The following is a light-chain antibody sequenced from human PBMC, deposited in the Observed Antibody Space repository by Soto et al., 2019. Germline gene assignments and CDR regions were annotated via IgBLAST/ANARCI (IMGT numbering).Light chain of an antibody. V-gene: IGKV3-15*01. CDR3: QQDNNWPPSYT. J-gene: IGKJ2*01. CDR2: GAS. Sequence: EVVMTQSPATLSLSPGERATLSCRASQSVTKNLAWYQQRPGQAPRLLIYGASTRATGVPARFSGSGSGTEFSLTISSLQSEDFAVYYCQQDNNWPPSYTFGQGTKLEIK. CDR1: QSVTKN.